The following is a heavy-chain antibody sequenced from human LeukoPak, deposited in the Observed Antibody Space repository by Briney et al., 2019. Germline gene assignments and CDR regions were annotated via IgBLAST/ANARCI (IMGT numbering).Heavy chain of an antibody. CDR1: RFTFDFYA. CDR2: MSYDGRYR. CDR3: ARSELYYGSESYYHLDY. D-gene: IGHD3-10*01. J-gene: IGHJ4*01. V-gene: IGHV3-30*03. Sequence: QSGTSLRLSCTPSRFTFDFYAMHWVRQAPGKGLEWVAVMSYDGRYRYYADSAKGRFTISRDNSKRTLYLEMSSLRPEDTALYYCARSELYYGSESYYHLDYWGHGTLVTVSS.